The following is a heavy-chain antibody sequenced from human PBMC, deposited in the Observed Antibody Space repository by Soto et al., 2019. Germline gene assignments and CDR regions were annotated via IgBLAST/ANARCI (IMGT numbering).Heavy chain of an antibody. CDR2: IYYSGST. D-gene: IGHD5-12*01. CDR3: ARQVNIVATEDAFDI. J-gene: IGHJ3*02. V-gene: IGHV4-39*01. CDR1: GGSISSSSYY. Sequence: SETLSLTCTVSGGSISSSSYYWGWIRQPPGKGLEWIGSIYYSGSTYYNPSLKSRVTISVDTSKNQFSLKLSSVTAADTAVYYCARQVNIVATEDAFDIWGQGTMVTVSS.